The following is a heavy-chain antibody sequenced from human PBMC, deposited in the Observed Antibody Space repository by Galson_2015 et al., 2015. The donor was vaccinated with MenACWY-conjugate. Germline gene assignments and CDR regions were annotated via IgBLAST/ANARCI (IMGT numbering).Heavy chain of an antibody. D-gene: IGHD2-15*01. V-gene: IGHV6-1*01. CDR3: AREGSSRYHSDHFCCAS. CDR2: TYYRSQWHY. J-gene: IGHJ5*02. CDR1: GDSVSSNSAA. Sequence: CAISGDSVSSNSAAWNWIRQSPSRGFEWLGRTYYRSQWHYDCAVSVKGRMTINPDTSKNEISLQLHSVTPEDTAVDYCAREGSSRYHSDHFCCASWGQGTLVTVSS.